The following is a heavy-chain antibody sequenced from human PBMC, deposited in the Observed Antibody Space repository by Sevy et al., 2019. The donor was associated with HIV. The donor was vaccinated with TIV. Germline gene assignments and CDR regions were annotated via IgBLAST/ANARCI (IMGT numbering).Heavy chain of an antibody. J-gene: IGHJ4*02. V-gene: IGHV3-33*01. CDR3: ARDCIAVAGMGYYFDF. CDR2: IWYDGTNK. CDR1: GFSFSGYG. D-gene: IGHD6-19*01. Sequence: GGSLRLSCVASGFSFSGYGMHWVRQAPGKGLEWVAVIWYDGTNKEYKDSVKGRYTISRDNSKNTLYLQMNSLRAEDTAVYYCARDCIAVAGMGYYFDFWGQGTLVTVSS.